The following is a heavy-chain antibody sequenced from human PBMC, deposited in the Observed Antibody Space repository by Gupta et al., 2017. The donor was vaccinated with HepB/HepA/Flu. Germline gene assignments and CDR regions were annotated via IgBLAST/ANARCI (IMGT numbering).Heavy chain of an antibody. Sequence: QVQLVESGGGVVQPGRSLRLSCAASGFTFSSYAMQWVRQAPGKGLEWVAVISYDGSNKYYADSVKGRFTISRDNSKNTLYLQMNSLRAEDTAVYYCARERLNSGYDVGTDYWGQGTLVTVSS. CDR2: ISYDGSNK. V-gene: IGHV3-30-3*01. D-gene: IGHD5-12*01. CDR3: ARERLNSGYDVGTDY. CDR1: GFTFSSYA. J-gene: IGHJ4*02.